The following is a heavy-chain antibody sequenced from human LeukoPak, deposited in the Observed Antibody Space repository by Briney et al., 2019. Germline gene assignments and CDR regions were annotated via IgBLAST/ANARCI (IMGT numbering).Heavy chain of an antibody. J-gene: IGHJ3*02. CDR3: ATGTDYYGSGGIAFDI. CDR1: GYTFTNYY. CDR2: INSGSGST. V-gene: IGHV1-46*01. D-gene: IGHD3-10*01. Sequence: ASVKVSCKASGYTFTNYYMHWVRQAPGQGPEWMAMINSGSGSTTFAQKFQGRVTMTRDTSTSTAYMELRSLRSEDTAVYYCATGTDYYGSGGIAFDIWGQGTMVTVSS.